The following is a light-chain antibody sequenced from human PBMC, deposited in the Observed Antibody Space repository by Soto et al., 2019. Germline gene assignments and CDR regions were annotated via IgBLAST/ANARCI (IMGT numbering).Light chain of an antibody. V-gene: IGKV3-11*01. Sequence: EIVWTQSPATLSSFPGDRVTLSCRASQYINTRLAWYQHRPGQSPRLLIYQTSLRAAGIPARFSASGSGTDFTLTISSLDPEDSAVYYCQQRTIWPPVTFGQGTRLEIK. CDR2: QTS. CDR1: QYINTR. J-gene: IGKJ5*01. CDR3: QQRTIWPPVT.